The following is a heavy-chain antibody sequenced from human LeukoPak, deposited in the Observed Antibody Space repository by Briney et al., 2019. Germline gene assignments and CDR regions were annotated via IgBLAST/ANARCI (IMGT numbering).Heavy chain of an antibody. CDR2: ISAYNGNT. J-gene: IGHJ6*02. CDR1: GYTFTSYG. D-gene: IGHD6-13*01. CDR3: ASGPPFGYSSSWYSGYYYYYGMDV. Sequence: GASVKVSCKASGYTFTSYGISWVRQAPGQGLEWMGWISAYNGNTNYAQKLQGRVPMTTDTSTSTAYMELRSLRSDDTAVYYCASGPPFGYSSSWYSGYYYYYGMDVWGQGTTVPVSS. V-gene: IGHV1-18*01.